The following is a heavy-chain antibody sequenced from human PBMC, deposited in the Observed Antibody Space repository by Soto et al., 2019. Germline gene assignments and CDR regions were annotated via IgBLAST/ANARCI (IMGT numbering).Heavy chain of an antibody. Sequence: LRLSCEGSGFTFSSYEMNWVRQAPGKGLEWVSYISSSGSTKNYADSVKGRFTISRDNVKNSLYLQMNSLRAEDTAVYYCARVPRNFYYNGMDVWGQGTTVTVSS. V-gene: IGHV3-48*03. CDR2: ISSSGSTK. J-gene: IGHJ6*02. CDR3: ARVPRNFYYNGMDV. CDR1: GFTFSSYE.